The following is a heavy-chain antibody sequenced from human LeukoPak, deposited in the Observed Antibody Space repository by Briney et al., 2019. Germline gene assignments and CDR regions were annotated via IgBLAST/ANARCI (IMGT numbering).Heavy chain of an antibody. Sequence: GESLKISCKGSGYIFTSYWIGWVRQMPGKGLEWMGIIYPGDSDTRYSPSFQGQVTISADKSISTAYLQWSSLKASDTAMYYCARSPPNCGGDCFDAFDIWGQGTMVTVSS. V-gene: IGHV5-51*01. J-gene: IGHJ3*02. CDR3: ARSPPNCGGDCFDAFDI. CDR2: IYPGDSDT. D-gene: IGHD2-21*02. CDR1: GYIFTSYW.